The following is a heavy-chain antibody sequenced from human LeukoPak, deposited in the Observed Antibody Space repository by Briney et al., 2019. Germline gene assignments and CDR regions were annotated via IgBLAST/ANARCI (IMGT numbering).Heavy chain of an antibody. CDR1: GFTFSNYA. CDR3: AKDVYYDILTGYQAGLFDP. Sequence: QTGGSLRLSCAASGFTFSNYAMHWVRQAPGKGLEWVAFIRADGSNKYYADSVKGRFTISRDNSKNTLYLQMNSLRPEDTAVYCCAKDVYYDILTGYQAGLFDPWGQGTLVTVSS. D-gene: IGHD3-9*01. J-gene: IGHJ5*02. CDR2: IRADGSNK. V-gene: IGHV3-30*02.